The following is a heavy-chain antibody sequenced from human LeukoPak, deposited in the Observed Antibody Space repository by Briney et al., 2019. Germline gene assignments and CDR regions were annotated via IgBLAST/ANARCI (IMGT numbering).Heavy chain of an antibody. Sequence: ASVKVSCKTSGYNFTSYDINWVRQAPGREPEWMGWMNPNSGDTGSVQKFQGRVTMTWNTSIDTAYMELSSLTFEDTAVNFCARASRVDYPTLDFWGQGTLVTVSS. V-gene: IGHV1-8*01. CDR1: GYNFTSYD. CDR2: MNPNSGDT. J-gene: IGHJ4*02. CDR3: ARASRVDYPTLDF. D-gene: IGHD4-11*01.